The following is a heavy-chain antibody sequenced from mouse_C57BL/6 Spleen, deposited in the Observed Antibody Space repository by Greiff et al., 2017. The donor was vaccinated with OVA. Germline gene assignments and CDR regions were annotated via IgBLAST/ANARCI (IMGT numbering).Heavy chain of an antibody. D-gene: IGHD1-2*01. CDR2: IYPGSGST. Sequence: QVQLQQPGAELVKPGASVKMSCKASGYTFTSYWITWVKQRPGQGLEWIGDIYPGSGSTNYNEKFKSKATLTVDTSSSTAYMQLSSLTSEDSAVYYCARGELLRPLYYAMDYWGQGTSVTVSS. CDR3: ARGELLRPLYYAMDY. J-gene: IGHJ4*01. V-gene: IGHV1-55*01. CDR1: GYTFTSYW.